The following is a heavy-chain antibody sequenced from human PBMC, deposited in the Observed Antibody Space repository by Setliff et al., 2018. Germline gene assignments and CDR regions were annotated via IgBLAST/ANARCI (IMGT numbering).Heavy chain of an antibody. D-gene: IGHD3-3*01. CDR2: IFYNGMA. J-gene: IGHJ6*03. V-gene: IGHV4-39*07. Sequence: SETLSLTCTVSDDSISSRHYYWGWIRQSPGTGLEWIGSIFYNGMAYYNPSLKSRVTISLDTSNNQFSLSLSSVTAADSAIYYCARMSGFQYVDVWGKGTTVTVSS. CDR3: ARMSGFQYVDV. CDR1: DDSISSRHYY.